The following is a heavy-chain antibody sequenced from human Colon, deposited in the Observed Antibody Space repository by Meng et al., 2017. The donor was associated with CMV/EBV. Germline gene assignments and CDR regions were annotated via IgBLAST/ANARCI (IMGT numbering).Heavy chain of an antibody. D-gene: IGHD3-3*01. V-gene: IGHV3-30*04. Sequence: GESLKISCAASGFIFNRHAINWVRQAPGKGLEWVAIVSYDGRNENYADSVKGRFIISRDNSKNIQYLQMNNLTPDDTAVYYCARDSLGGYDFWSGADYWGPGTSVTVSS. J-gene: IGHJ4*02. CDR2: VSYDGRNE. CDR1: GFIFNRHA. CDR3: ARDSLGGYDFWSGADY.